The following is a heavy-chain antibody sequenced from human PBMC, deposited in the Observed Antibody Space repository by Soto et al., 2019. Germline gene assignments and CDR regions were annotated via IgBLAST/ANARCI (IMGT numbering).Heavy chain of an antibody. CDR1: EGTFSGFG. CDR2: INHSGST. V-gene: IGHV4-34*01. CDR3: ARVVLHRWLQLPSWLTYFDY. J-gene: IGHJ4*02. D-gene: IGHD5-12*01. Sequence: LQTLRLTYTVVEGTFSGFGCSWIRQPQGKGLEWIGEINHSGSTNYNPSLKSRVTISVDTSKNQFSLKLSSVTAADTAVYYCARVVLHRWLQLPSWLTYFDYWGQGTLVTVSS.